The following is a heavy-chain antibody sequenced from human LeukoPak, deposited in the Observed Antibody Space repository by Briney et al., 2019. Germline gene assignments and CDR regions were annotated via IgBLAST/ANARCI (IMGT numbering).Heavy chain of an antibody. J-gene: IGHJ6*03. Sequence: PSETLSLTCTVSGGSISSNSYYWVRLRPPPGKGREWIGSIYYSGSTYYNPSLKSRLTISLDTSTNQFSQKLRSVTAAHTAVYYCPTPPARITIFGVVTPEHYYYYLDVWGKGTTVTVS. CDR1: GGSISSNSYY. D-gene: IGHD3-3*01. CDR3: PTPPARITIFGVVTPEHYYYYLDV. V-gene: IGHV4-39*01. CDR2: IYYSGST.